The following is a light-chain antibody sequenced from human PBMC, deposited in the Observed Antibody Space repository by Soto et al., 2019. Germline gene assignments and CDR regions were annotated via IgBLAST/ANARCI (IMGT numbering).Light chain of an antibody. V-gene: IGLV1-51*01. J-gene: IGLJ1*01. CDR2: DDN. Sequence: QSVLTQPPSVSGAPGQRVTISCTGSSSNIGAPSDVHWYQHFPGTAPKLLIYDDNKRPSGIPDRFSGSKSGTSATLGITGFQTGDEADYYCGSWDSSLSAYVFGTGTKLTVL. CDR1: SSNIGAPSD. CDR3: GSWDSSLSAYV.